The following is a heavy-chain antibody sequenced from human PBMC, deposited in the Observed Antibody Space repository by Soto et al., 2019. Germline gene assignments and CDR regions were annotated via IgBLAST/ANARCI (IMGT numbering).Heavy chain of an antibody. V-gene: IGHV3-33*01. Sequence: GGSLRLCCAASGFTFSSYGMHWVRQAPGKGLEWVAVIWYDGSNKYYADSVKGRFTTSRDNSKNTLYLQMNSLRAEDTAVYYCARDKAYYDIFYGMDVWGQGTTVTVSS. D-gene: IGHD3-9*01. CDR1: GFTFSSYG. CDR2: IWYDGSNK. J-gene: IGHJ6*02. CDR3: ARDKAYYDIFYGMDV.